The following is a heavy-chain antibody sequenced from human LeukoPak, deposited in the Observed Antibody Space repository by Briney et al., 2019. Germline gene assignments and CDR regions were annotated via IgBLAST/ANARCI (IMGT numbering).Heavy chain of an antibody. J-gene: IGHJ6*02. CDR1: GGSISSGVYY. CDR3: ARDEAIFGAGYYYGMDV. CDR2: MHNSGSA. D-gene: IGHD3-3*01. Sequence: SQTLSLTCTVSGGSISSGVYYWSWIRQHPGKGREWIGYMHNSGSAHYNPSLKSRVAISVDTSKNHFSLKLSSVTAADTAVYYCARDEAIFGAGYYYGMDVWGQGTTVTVSS. V-gene: IGHV4-31*03.